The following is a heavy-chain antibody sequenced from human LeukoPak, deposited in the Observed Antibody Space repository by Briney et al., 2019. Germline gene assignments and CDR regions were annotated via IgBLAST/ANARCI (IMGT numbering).Heavy chain of an antibody. V-gene: IGHV3-66*02. Sequence: GGPLRLSCAASGFTVSSNYMSWVRQAPGKGLEWVSVIYSGGSTYYADSVKGRFTISRDNSKDTLYLQMNSLRAEDTAVYYCARDAVPIMVRGVIGTYYFDYWGQGTLVTVSS. CDR3: ARDAVPIMVRGVIGTYYFDY. CDR1: GFTVSSNY. D-gene: IGHD3-10*01. J-gene: IGHJ4*02. CDR2: IYSGGST.